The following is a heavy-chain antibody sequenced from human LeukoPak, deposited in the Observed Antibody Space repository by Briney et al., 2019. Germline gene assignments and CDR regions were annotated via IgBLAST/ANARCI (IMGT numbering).Heavy chain of an antibody. D-gene: IGHD3-3*01. CDR3: ESTAIFAAGYDIDY. Sequence: PGGSLRLSCAASGFTFSSYTMNWVRQTPGKGLEWVSSISGSSRHKYYADSVKGRFTISRDNAKNSLYLQMNSLRAKGTAVYYCESTAIFAAGYDIDYWGQGTLFSVSS. V-gene: IGHV3-21*01. CDR2: ISGSSRHK. J-gene: IGHJ4*02. CDR1: GFTFSSYT.